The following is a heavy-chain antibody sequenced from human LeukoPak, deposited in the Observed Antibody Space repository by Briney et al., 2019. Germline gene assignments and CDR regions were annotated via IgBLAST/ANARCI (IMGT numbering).Heavy chain of an antibody. J-gene: IGHJ5*02. Sequence: GSLRLSCGASGFTFSSCAMSWVRQAPGKGLEWIGSIYYSGSTYYNPSLKSRVTISVDTSKNQFSLKLISVTAADTAVYYCARSHWGPFGSRIANWFDPWGQGTLVTVSS. CDR3: ARSHWGPFGSRIANWFDP. CDR2: IYYSGST. V-gene: IGHV4-38-2*01. CDR1: GFTFSSCAM. D-gene: IGHD7-27*01.